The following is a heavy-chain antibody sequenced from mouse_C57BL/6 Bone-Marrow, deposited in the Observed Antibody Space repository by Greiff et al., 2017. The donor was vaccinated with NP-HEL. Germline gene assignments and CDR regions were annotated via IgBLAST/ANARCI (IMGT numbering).Heavy chain of an antibody. V-gene: IGHV5-9*01. CDR1: GFTFSSYT. CDR2: ISGGGGNT. D-gene: IGHD2-2*01. CDR3: ARLPDGYDPYYAMDY. J-gene: IGHJ4*01. Sequence: EVQVVESGGGLVKPGGSLKLSCAASGFTFSSYTMSWVRQTPEKRLEWVATISGGGGNTYYPDSVKGRSTISRDNAKNTLYLQMSSLRSEYTALYYCARLPDGYDPYYAMDYWGQGTSVTVSS.